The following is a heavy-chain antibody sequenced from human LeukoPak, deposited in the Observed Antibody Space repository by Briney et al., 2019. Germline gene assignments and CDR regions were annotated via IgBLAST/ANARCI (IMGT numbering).Heavy chain of an antibody. CDR2: ISAYNGNT. CDR1: GYTFTSYG. D-gene: IGHD3-3*01. J-gene: IGHJ4*02. Sequence: ASVNVSCKASGYTFTSYGISWVRQAPGQGLEWMGWISAYNGNTNYAQKLQGRVTMTTDTSTSTAYMELRSLRSDDTAVYYCARVYGVRFLEWLQEFDYWGQGTLVTVSS. CDR3: ARVYGVRFLEWLQEFDY. V-gene: IGHV1-18*01.